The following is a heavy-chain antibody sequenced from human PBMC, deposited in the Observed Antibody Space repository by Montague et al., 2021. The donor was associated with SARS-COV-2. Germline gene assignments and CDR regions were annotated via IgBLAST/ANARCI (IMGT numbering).Heavy chain of an antibody. D-gene: IGHD2/OR15-2a*01. CDR2: TYYTGTT. J-gene: IGHJ4*02. Sequence: SETLSLTCSVSGDSITTYYWSWIRQSPGRGLEWIGYTYYTGTTKYDPSLKSRVTISVDTSRKQFSLKLSSVTAADTAVYYCARAQKTYFIANCVNYFEVWGLGALVTASS. V-gene: IGHV4-59*01. CDR3: ARAQKTYFIANCVNYFEV. CDR1: GDSITTYY.